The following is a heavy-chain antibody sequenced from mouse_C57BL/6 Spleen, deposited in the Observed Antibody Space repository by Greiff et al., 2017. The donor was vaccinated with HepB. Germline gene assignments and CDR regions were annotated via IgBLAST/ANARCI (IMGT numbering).Heavy chain of an antibody. D-gene: IGHD4-1*01. CDR1: GFTFSDYG. J-gene: IGHJ2*01. Sequence: EVKLMESGGGLVKPGGSLKLSCAASGFTFSDYGMHWVRQAPEKGLEWVAYISSGSSTIYYADTVKGRFTISRDNAKNTLFLQMTSLRSEDTAMYYCARPLTGTRRGYFDYWGQGTTLTVSS. V-gene: IGHV5-17*01. CDR3: ARPLTGTRRGYFDY. CDR2: ISSGSSTI.